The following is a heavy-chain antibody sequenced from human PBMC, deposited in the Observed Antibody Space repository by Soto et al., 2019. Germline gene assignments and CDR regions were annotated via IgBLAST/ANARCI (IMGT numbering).Heavy chain of an antibody. D-gene: IGHD6-13*01. CDR3: AXDSEIPGLSAAGACLDS. Sequence: GGSLRLSCAASGFTFASYAMAWVRQAPGKGVEWVSGIDAGGGRTYYADSVKGRFTISRDNSRNTLFLQMDNLRGEDTAIYYCAXDSEIPGLSAAGACLDSWGQGTLVTVSS. CDR2: IDAGGGRT. J-gene: IGHJ4*02. CDR1: GFTFASYA. V-gene: IGHV3-23*01.